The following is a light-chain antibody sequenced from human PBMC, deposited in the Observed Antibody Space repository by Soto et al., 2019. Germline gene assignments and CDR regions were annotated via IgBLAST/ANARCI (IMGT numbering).Light chain of an antibody. CDR1: QNVSSY. CDR3: QQRRNWPRLT. V-gene: IGKV3-11*01. J-gene: IGKJ4*01. CDR2: DAS. Sequence: EIVLTQSPATLSLSPGERATLSCRASQNVSSYLAWYQQKPGQAPRLLIYDASNRAIGIPARFSGSGSGTDFTLTISSLQPEVFAVYFCQQRRNWPRLTFGGGTKVEI.